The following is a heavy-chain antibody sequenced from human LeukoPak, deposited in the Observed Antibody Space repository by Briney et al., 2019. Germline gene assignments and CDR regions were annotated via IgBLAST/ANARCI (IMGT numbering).Heavy chain of an antibody. D-gene: IGHD4-23*01. CDR1: GDSVSSNTAV. CDR3: ARFYGGNSAMLPRATFDM. CDR2: TYYRSKWYN. V-gene: IGHV6-1*01. J-gene: IGHJ3*02. Sequence: SQTLSLTCAISGDSVSSNTAVWNWIRQSPSRGLEWLGRTYYRSKWYNDYAVSVKSRITINPDTSKNQFSLQLNSETPEDTAVYYCARFYGGNSAMLPRATFDMWGQGTMVTVSS.